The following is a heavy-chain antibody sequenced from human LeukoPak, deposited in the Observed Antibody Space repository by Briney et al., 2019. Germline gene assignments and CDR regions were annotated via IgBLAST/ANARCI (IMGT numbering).Heavy chain of an antibody. V-gene: IGHV4-4*09. CDR2: IYTSGST. CDR3: ARYSSGWFYYYYYIDV. CDR1: GGSISSYY. J-gene: IGHJ6*03. Sequence: PSETLSLTCTVSGGSISSYYWSWIRQPPGKGLEWIGYIYTSGSTNYNPFLKSRVTISVDTSKNQYSLKLSSVTAADTAVYYCARYSSGWFYYYYYIDVWGKGTTLTVSS. D-gene: IGHD6-19*01.